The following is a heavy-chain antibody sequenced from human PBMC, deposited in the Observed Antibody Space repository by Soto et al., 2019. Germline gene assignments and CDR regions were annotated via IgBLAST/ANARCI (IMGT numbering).Heavy chain of an antibody. CDR1: GGGNLRDYR. CDR2: IIPKLGSA. V-gene: IGHV1-69*01. CDR3: ARGGDGYNFAAVY. J-gene: IGHJ4*02. D-gene: IGHD2-21*01. Sequence: QVQLVQSGAEMKKPGSSVQVSCKASGGGNLRDYRTTWVRQAPGQGLEWVGGIIPKLGSANYAQNFQGRVTMTADESTGTVNMELRSLRSEDTAVYYCARGGDGYNFAAVYWGQGTPVTVSS.